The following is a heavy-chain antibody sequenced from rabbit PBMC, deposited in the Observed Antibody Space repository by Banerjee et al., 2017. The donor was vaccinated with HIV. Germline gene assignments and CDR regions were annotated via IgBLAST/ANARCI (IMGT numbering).Heavy chain of an antibody. CDR3: ARGRYFGTRLDL. D-gene: IGHD5-1*01. CDR1: GFSFSSSYF. Sequence: QSLEESGGDLVKPGASLTLTCTASGFSFSSSYFMCWVRQAPGKGLEWIGCIYTGSSGSTYYASWAKGRFTISKTSSTTVTLQMTSLTAADTATYFCARGRYFGTRLDLWGPGTLVTVS. CDR2: IYTGSSGST. J-gene: IGHJ3*01. V-gene: IGHV1S40*01.